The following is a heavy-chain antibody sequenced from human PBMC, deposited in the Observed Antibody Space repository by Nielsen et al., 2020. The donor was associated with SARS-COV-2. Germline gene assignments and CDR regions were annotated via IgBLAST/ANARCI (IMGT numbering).Heavy chain of an antibody. CDR1: GYTFTGHY. D-gene: IGHD3-10*01. V-gene: IGHV1-2*06. CDR2: INPNSAGT. CDR3: ARKGSGSYSPGYFDY. J-gene: IGHJ4*02. Sequence: ASVKVSCKASGYTFTGHYIHWVRQAPGQGLEWMGRINPNSAGTNYAQRFKGRVTLTTDTSISTAYMDLSRLRSDDTAVYYCARKGSGSYSPGYFDYWGQGTLVTVSS.